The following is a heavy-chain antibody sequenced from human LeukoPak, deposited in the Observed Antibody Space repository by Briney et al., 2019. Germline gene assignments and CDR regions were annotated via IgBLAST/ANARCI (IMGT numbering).Heavy chain of an antibody. V-gene: IGHV3-9*01. CDR1: GDYY. D-gene: IGHD1-26*01. CDR3: AILAWELPPVGPNDNFDY. J-gene: IGHJ4*02. Sequence: GDYYWNWIRQPLGKGLEWVSGISWNSGSIGYADSVKGRFTISRDNAKNSLYLQMNSLRAEDTALYYCAILAWELPPVGPNDNFDYWGQGTLVTVSS. CDR2: ISWNSGSI.